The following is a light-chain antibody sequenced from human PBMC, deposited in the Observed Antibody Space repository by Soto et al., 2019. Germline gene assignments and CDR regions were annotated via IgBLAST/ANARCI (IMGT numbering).Light chain of an antibody. J-gene: IGLJ2*01. Sequence: QSALTQPRSVSGSPGQSVTISCIGTSSDVGAYDLVSWYQQHPGTAPRLIIYENIRRPSTITSRFSGSKSGNTASLTISGLRAEDEATYHCCSYAGNRIFIFGGGTKVTVL. CDR3: CSYAGNRIFI. CDR1: SSDVGAYDL. V-gene: IGLV2-23*01. CDR2: ENI.